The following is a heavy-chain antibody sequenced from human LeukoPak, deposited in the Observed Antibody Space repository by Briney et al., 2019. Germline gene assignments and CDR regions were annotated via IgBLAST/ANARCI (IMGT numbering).Heavy chain of an antibody. J-gene: IGHJ3*02. V-gene: IGHV4-31*03. CDR1: GGSISSGGYY. CDR2: IYYSGST. CDR3: AREESSHYYDSSRDAFDI. D-gene: IGHD3-22*01. Sequence: SQTLSLTCTVSGGSISSGGYYWSWIRQHPGKGLEWIGYIYYSGSTYYNPSLKSRVTISVDTSKNQFSLNLSSVTAADMAVYYCAREESSHYYDSSRDAFDIWGQGTMVTVSS.